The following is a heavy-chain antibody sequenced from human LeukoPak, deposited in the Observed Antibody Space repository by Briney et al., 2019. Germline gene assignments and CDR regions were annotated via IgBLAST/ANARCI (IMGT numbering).Heavy chain of an antibody. CDR3: ARHIPSYGSGSYSY. D-gene: IGHD3-10*01. Sequence: PGGSLRLSCAASGFTFSSYSMNWVRQAPGKGLEWISYISSSSSTIYYADSVKGRFTISRDNAKSSLYLQMNSLRAEDTAVYYCARHIPSYGSGSYSYWGQGTLVTVSS. CDR1: GFTFSSYS. J-gene: IGHJ4*02. CDR2: ISSSSSTI. V-gene: IGHV3-48*01.